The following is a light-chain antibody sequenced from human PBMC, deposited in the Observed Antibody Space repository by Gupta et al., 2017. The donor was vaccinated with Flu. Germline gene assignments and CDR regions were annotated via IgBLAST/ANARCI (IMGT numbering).Light chain of an antibody. CDR2: ATS. CDR1: QGISTY. J-gene: IGKJ1*01. CDR3: QRYYNNWWT. V-gene: IGKV1-8*01. Sequence: AIHMTQSPSSVSASTGDRITITCRASQGISTYLAWYQQKPGNAPKLLVYATSTLQSGVPSRFSGSGSGTNFTLTIDCLQSEDFATYYCQRYYNNWWTFGQGTRVELK.